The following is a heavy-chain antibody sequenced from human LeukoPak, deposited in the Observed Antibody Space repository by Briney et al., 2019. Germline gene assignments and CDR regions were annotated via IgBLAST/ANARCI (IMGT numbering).Heavy chain of an antibody. V-gene: IGHV1-69*05. Sequence: SVKVSCKASGGTFSSYAISWVRQAPGQGLEWMGRIIPIFGTANYAQKFQGRVTITTDESTSTAYMELSSLRSEDTAVYYCARSCSSSLYYYYYYMDVWGKGTTVTVSS. CDR2: IIPIFGTA. CDR1: GGTFSSYA. CDR3: ARSCSSSLYYYYYYMDV. J-gene: IGHJ6*03. D-gene: IGHD6-6*01.